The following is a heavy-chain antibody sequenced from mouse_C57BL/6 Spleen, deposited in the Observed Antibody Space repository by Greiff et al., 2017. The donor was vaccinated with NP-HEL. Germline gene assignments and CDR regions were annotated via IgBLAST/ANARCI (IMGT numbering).Heavy chain of an antibody. J-gene: IGHJ4*01. CDR3: ADGYDGHYAMDY. CDR1: GYTFTSYW. D-gene: IGHD2-2*01. CDR2: IHPNSGST. V-gene: IGHV1-64*01. Sequence: VKLQQPGAELVKPGASVKLSCKASGYTFTSYWMHWVKQRPGQGLEWIGMIHPNSGSTNYNEKFKSKATLTVDKSSSTAYMQLSSLTSEDSAVYYCADGYDGHYAMDYWGQGTSVTVSS.